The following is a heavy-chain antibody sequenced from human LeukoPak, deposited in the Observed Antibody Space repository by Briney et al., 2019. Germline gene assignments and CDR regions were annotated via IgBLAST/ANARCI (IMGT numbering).Heavy chain of an antibody. Sequence: EAGRSLRFSCAASGFAFSNFYMSWIRQPPGKGLEWIGYIYYSGSTNYNPSLNSRVTISVDTSKHQFSLKLSSVTAADTAVYCCARVQAYGGKGYFDYWGQGTLVTVSS. CDR3: ARVQAYGGKGYFDY. CDR1: GFAFSNFY. V-gene: IGHV4-59*01. CDR2: IYYSGST. J-gene: IGHJ4*02. D-gene: IGHD4-23*01.